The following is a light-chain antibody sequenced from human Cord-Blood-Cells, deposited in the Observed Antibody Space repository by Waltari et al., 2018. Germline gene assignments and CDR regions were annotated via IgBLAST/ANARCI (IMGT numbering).Light chain of an antibody. CDR3: QSYDSSLSGSV. V-gene: IGLV1-40*01. CDR1: SPNIGAGYA. CDR2: GNS. Sequence: QSVLTQPPSVSGAPGQRVTISCTGSSPNIGAGYAVHRYQQLPGTAPKLLIYGNSNRPSGVPDRFSGSKSGTSASLAITGLQAEDEADYYCQSYDSSLSGSVFGGGTKLTVL. J-gene: IGLJ3*02.